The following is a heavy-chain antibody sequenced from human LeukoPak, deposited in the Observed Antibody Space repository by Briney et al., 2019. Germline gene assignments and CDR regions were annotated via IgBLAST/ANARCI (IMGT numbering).Heavy chain of an antibody. D-gene: IGHD6-19*01. V-gene: IGHV4-34*01. J-gene: IGHJ4*02. CDR3: ARALGYSSGWYGYFDY. Sequence: SETLSLTCTVSGGSIRSYYWSWIRQPPGKGLEWIGEINHSGSTNYNPSLKSRVTISVDTSKNQFSLKLSSVTAADTAVYYCARALGYSSGWYGYFDYWGQGTLVTVSS. CDR1: GGSIRSYY. CDR2: INHSGST.